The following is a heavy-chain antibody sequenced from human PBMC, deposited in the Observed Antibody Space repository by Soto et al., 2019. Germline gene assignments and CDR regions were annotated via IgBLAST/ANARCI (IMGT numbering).Heavy chain of an antibody. V-gene: IGHV5-51*01. D-gene: IGHD2-15*01. CDR3: ARLKRIVVAATYYYYGMDV. J-gene: IGHJ6*02. CDR2: IYPGDSDT. CDR1: GYSFTSYW. Sequence: PGESLKISCKGSGYSFTSYWIGWVRQMPGKGLEWMGIIYPGDSDTRYSPSFQGQVTISADKSISTAYLQWSSLKASDTAMYYCARLKRIVVAATYYYYGMDVWGQGTTVTVSS.